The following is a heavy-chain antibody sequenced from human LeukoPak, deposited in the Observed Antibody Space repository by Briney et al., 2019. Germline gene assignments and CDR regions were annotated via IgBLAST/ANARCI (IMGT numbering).Heavy chain of an antibody. Sequence: GGSLRLSCAASGFTFDDYAMHWVRQAPGKGLEWVSAISGSGGSTYYADSVKGRFTISRDNAKNSLYLQMNSLRAEDTAVYYCASAPRKYCTNGVCYMGPYYYYYYMDVWGKGTTVTVSS. D-gene: IGHD2-8*01. J-gene: IGHJ6*03. CDR3: ASAPRKYCTNGVCYMGPYYYYYYMDV. CDR2: ISGSGGST. CDR1: GFTFDDYA. V-gene: IGHV3-23*01.